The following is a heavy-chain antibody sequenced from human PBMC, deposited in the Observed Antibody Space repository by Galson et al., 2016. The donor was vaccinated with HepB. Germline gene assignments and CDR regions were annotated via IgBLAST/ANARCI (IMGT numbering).Heavy chain of an antibody. J-gene: IGHJ4*02. D-gene: IGHD1/OR15-1a*01. CDR2: ISGSGVT. CDR1: GFRFSSYG. V-gene: IGHV3-23*01. CDR3: AKGKWSWNTCFDS. Sequence: SLRLSCAAAGFRFSSYGMSWVRQAPGKGLEWVSHISGSGVTYYADSVKGRFTIPRDDSMNTLYLQMNGLRADDTAVYYCAKGKWSWNTCFDSWGQGALVIVSS.